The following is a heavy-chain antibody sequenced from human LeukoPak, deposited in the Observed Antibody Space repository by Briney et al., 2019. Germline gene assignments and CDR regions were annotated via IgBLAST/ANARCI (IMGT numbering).Heavy chain of an antibody. CDR2: FDPEDGET. Sequence: ASVKVSCKASGYTFTSYGISWVRQAPGQGLEWMGGFDPEDGETIYAQKFQGRVTMTEDTSTDTAYMELSSLRSEDTAVYYCATEIETYYYGSGSADAFDIWGQGTMVTVSS. CDR3: ATEIETYYYGSGSADAFDI. D-gene: IGHD3-10*01. CDR1: GYTFTSYG. V-gene: IGHV1-24*01. J-gene: IGHJ3*02.